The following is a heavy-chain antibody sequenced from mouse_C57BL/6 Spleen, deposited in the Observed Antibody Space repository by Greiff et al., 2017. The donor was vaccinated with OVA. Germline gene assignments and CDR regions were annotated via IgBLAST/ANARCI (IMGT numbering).Heavy chain of an antibody. CDR1: SYSFTSYY. Sequence: QVQLKESGPELVKPGASVKISCKASSYSFTSYYIHWVKQRPGQGLEWIGWIYPGSGNTKYNEKFKGKATLTADTSSSTAYMQLSSLTSEDSAVYYCASGQLRLEGFAYWGQGTLVTVSA. CDR3: ASGQLRLEGFAY. CDR2: IYPGSGNT. D-gene: IGHD3-2*02. V-gene: IGHV1-66*01. J-gene: IGHJ3*01.